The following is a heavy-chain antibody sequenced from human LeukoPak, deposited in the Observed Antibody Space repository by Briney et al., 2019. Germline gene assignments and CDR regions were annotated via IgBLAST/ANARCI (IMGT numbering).Heavy chain of an antibody. V-gene: IGHV4-38-2*02. D-gene: IGHD1-26*01. Sequence: SETLSLTCTVSGFSISSTYYWGWIRQPPGKGLEWIGSLRHSGSAYYNPSLKSRVTISVDTSKNQVSLYLTSVTAADTAMYFCARSFSEKFYFESWGQGTLVTVSS. CDR2: LRHSGSA. CDR1: GFSISSTYY. CDR3: ARSFSEKFYFES. J-gene: IGHJ4*02.